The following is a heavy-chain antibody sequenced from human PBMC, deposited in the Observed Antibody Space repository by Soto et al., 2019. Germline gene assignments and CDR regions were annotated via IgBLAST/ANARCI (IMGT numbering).Heavy chain of an antibody. Sequence: VQLLESGGGLVQPGGSLRLSCAASGFTFSSYAMSWVRQAPGMGLEWVSGIIGSGTSTYYADSVKGRFTISRDNSKNTLVLQKNSPRAEDKAVYYCAKGKGLTVSSTNYWGQGNLGTVSS. CDR1: GFTFSSYA. CDR3: AKGKGLTVSSTNY. J-gene: IGHJ4*02. CDR2: IIGSGTST. V-gene: IGHV3-23*01. D-gene: IGHD2-2*01.